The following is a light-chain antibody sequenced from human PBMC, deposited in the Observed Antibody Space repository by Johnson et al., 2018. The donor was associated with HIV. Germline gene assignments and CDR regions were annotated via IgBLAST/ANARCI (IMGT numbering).Light chain of an antibody. CDR3: GTWDSSLSAFYF. V-gene: IGLV1-51*02. CDR2: ENN. J-gene: IGLJ1*01. Sequence: QLVLTQPPSVSAAPGQKVTISCSGSSSNIGSNYVSWYQQLPGTAPKLLIYENNKRPSGIPDRFSGSKSGTSATLGITGLQTGDEADYYCGTWDSSLSAFYFFRTGTKVTVL. CDR1: SSNIGSNY.